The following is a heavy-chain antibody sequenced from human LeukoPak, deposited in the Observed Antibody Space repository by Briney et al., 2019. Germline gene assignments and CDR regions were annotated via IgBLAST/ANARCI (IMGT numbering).Heavy chain of an antibody. CDR2: INPNSGGT. J-gene: IGHJ4*02. Sequence: ASVKVSCKASGYTFTGYYMHWVRQAPGQGLEWMGWINPNSGGTNYAQKFQGRVTMTRDTSISTAYMELSRLRSDDTAVYYCARGPQWWLRLLIEGSYSDYWGQGTLVTVSS. D-gene: IGHD5-12*01. V-gene: IGHV1-2*02. CDR3: ARGPQWWLRLLIEGSYSDY. CDR1: GYTFTGYY.